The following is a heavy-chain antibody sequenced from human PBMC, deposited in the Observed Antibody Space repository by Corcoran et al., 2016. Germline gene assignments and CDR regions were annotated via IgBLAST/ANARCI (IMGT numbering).Heavy chain of an antibody. D-gene: IGHD3-9*01. Sequence: EVQLVESGGGLVQPGGSLRLSCGASGFTFSSYSMNWVRQAPGKGLERVSYISSSSSTIYYADSVKGRFTISRDNAKNSLYLQMNSLRAEDTAVYYCAREPVYYDILTGYYSGYYCDYWGQGTLVTVSS. J-gene: IGHJ4*02. V-gene: IGHV3-48*04. CDR2: ISSSSSTI. CDR3: AREPVYYDILTGYYSGYYCDY. CDR1: GFTFSSYS.